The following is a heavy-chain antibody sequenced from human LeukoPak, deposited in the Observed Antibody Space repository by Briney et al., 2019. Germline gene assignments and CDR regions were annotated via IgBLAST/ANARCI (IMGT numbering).Heavy chain of an antibody. CDR2: ISGRGGST. J-gene: IGHJ4*02. CDR1: GFTFSSYA. CDR3: ARAYSSSSPFDY. V-gene: IGHV3-23*01. Sequence: PGGSLRLSCAASGFTFSSYAMSWVRQAPGKGLEWVSAISGRGGSTYYADSVKGRFTISRDNSKNTLYLQMNSLRSEDTAVYYCARAYSSSSPFDYWGQGTPVTVSS. D-gene: IGHD6-6*01.